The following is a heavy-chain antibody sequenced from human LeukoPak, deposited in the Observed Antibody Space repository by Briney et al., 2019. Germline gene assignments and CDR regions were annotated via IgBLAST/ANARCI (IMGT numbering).Heavy chain of an antibody. CDR2: INSDGSST. CDR1: GFYFSSYW. CDR3: ARAYYYGMDV. V-gene: IGHV3-74*01. Sequence: GSLRLSCAASGFYFSSYWMHWVRQSPGKGLVWVSLINSDGSSTSYADSVKGRFTISRDNAKNTVYLQTNSLRAEDTAVYYCARAYYYGMDVWGQGTTVTVSS. J-gene: IGHJ6*02.